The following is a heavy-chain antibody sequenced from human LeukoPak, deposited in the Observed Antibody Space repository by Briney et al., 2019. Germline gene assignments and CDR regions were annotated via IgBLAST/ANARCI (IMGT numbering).Heavy chain of an antibody. CDR2: INTNSGGT. V-gene: IGHV1-2*06. CDR1: GYTFTGYY. Sequence: ASVKVSCKASGYTFTGYYMHWVRQAPGQGLEWMGRINTNSGGTNYAQKFQGRITMTRDTSISTAYMELSRLRSDATADYYWARNLPEQLGNYYYYMDVWGKGTTVTVSS. D-gene: IGHD6-6*01. J-gene: IGHJ6*03. CDR3: ARNLPEQLGNYYYYMDV.